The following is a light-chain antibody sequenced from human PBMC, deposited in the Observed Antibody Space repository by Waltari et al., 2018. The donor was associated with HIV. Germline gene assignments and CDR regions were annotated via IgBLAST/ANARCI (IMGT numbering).Light chain of an antibody. V-gene: IGLV2-23*01. J-gene: IGLJ2*01. CDR1: SSDVGSYNL. Sequence: QSALTQPASVSGSPGQSITISCTGTSSDVGSYNLVSWYQQHPGKAPKLMIYEGSKRPSGVSNRFSGSKSGNTASLTISGLQAEDEADYYCQAWDSTTVTFGGGTKLTVL. CDR3: QAWDSTTVT. CDR2: EGS.